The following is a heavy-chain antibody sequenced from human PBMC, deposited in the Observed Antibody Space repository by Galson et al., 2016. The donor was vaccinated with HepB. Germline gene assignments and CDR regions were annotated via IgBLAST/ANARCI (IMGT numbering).Heavy chain of an antibody. CDR2: ISGSGGST. J-gene: IGHJ3*02. Sequence: SLRLSCAASGFTFSNYAMSWVRQAPGTGLEWVSAISGSGGSTYYADSVKGRFTISRDNSKNTLFLQLNSLRDEDTAVYYCASREYRYGSDAFDIWGQGTMVTVSS. CDR1: GFTFSNYA. D-gene: IGHD5-18*01. V-gene: IGHV3-23*01. CDR3: ASREYRYGSDAFDI.